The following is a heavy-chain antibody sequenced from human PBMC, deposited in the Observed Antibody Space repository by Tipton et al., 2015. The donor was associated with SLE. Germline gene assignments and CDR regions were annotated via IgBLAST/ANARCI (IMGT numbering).Heavy chain of an antibody. CDR2: IYYSGST. J-gene: IGHJ6*03. CDR1: GGSISSSSYY. CDR3: ARLSGGDYHYYMGV. D-gene: IGHD7-27*01. Sequence: TLSLTCTVSGGSISSSSYYWGWIRQPPGKGLEWIGSIYYSGSTYYNPSLKSRVTISVDTSKHQFSLKLSSVTAADTAVYYCARLSGGDYHYYMGVWGKGTTVTVSS. V-gene: IGHV4-39*07.